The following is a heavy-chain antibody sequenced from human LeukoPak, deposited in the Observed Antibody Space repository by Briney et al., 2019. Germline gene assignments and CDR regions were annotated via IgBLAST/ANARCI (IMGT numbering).Heavy chain of an antibody. V-gene: IGHV4-39*02. D-gene: IGHD3-22*01. CDR1: GGSISSSSYY. J-gene: IGHJ4*02. CDR2: IYYSGST. CDR3: ARDTYYYDSSGYSTPPDY. Sequence: PSETLSLTCTVSGGSISSSSYYWGWIRQPPGKGLEWIGSIYYSGSTYYNPSLKSRVTISVDTSKNQFSLKLSSVTAADTAVYYCARDTYYYDSSGYSTPPDYWGQGTLVTVSS.